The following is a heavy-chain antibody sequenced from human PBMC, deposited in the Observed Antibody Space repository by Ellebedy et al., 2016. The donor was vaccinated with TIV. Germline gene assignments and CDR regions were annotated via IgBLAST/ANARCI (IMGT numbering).Heavy chain of an antibody. CDR1: GFTFSSYG. CDR3: ARVTTLATGTGYYFDY. V-gene: IGHV3-7*01. J-gene: IGHJ4*02. Sequence: GESLKISCAASGFTFSSYGMTWVRQAPGKGLEWVANIKHDGTEKYYVDSVKGRFTISRDNAKNSLYLQMNSLRAEDTAVYYCARVTTLATGTGYYFDYWGQGTLVTVSS. D-gene: IGHD4-17*01. CDR2: IKHDGTEK.